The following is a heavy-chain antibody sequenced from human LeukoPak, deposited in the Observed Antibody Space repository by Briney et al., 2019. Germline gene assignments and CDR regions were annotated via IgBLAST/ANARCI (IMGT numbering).Heavy chain of an antibody. Sequence: PSGTLSLTCAVSGGSISSSNWWSWVRQPPGKGPEWIGEIYHSGSTNYNPSLKSRVTISVDKSKNQFSLKLSSVTAADTAVYYCARDYLPDYYDSSEDNIGGAFDIWGQGTMVTVSS. D-gene: IGHD3-22*01. CDR2: IYHSGST. CDR1: GGSISSSNW. CDR3: ARDYLPDYYDSSEDNIGGAFDI. J-gene: IGHJ3*02. V-gene: IGHV4-4*02.